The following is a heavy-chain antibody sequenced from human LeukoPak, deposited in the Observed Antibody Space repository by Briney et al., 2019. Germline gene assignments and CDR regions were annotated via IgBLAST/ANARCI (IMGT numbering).Heavy chain of an antibody. J-gene: IGHJ6*03. D-gene: IGHD3-9*01. Sequence: SETLSLTCTVSRGFINSYYRSWIRQPARKGLEWIGRVYTSGITNYNPSLKSRITMSVDTSKNQFSLKLTAVTAADTAVYDCARHNGFDRGYYYYMDVWGKGTTVTISS. CDR2: VYTSGIT. V-gene: IGHV4-4*07. CDR3: ARHNGFDRGYYYYMDV. CDR1: RGFINSYY.